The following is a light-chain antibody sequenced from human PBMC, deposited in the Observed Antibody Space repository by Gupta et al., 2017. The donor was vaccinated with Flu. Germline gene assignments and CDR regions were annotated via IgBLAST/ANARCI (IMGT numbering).Light chain of an antibody. J-gene: IGLJ3*02. V-gene: IGLV3-21*02. CDR2: DDS. CDR3: QVWDSNSDHGV. CDR1: NIGSKR. Sequence: SYVLTQSPSVSVAPGQTARITCGGNNIGSKRVHWYQQKPGQAPAVVVYDDSDRRSGIPERFSGSNSGNTATLTTSRVEAGDEADYYCQVWDSNSDHGVFGGGTKLSVL.